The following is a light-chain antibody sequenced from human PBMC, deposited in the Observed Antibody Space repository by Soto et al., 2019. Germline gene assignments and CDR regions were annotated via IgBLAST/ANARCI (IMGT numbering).Light chain of an antibody. CDR2: DTT. CDR1: TGAVTSGHY. V-gene: IGLV7-46*02. J-gene: IGLJ3*02. CDR3: LLSYSGARV. Sequence: QTVVTQEPSLTVSPGGTVTLTCGSTTGAVTSGHYPYCFQQKPGQAPRTLIFDTTKKHSWTPARFSGSLLGGKAALTLLGAQPEDEAECNSLLSYSGARVFGGGTKLTVL.